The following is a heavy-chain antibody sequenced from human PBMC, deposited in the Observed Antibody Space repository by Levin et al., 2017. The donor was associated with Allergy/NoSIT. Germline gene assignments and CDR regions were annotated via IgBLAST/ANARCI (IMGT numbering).Heavy chain of an antibody. V-gene: IGHV4-30-4*01. J-gene: IGHJ4*02. Sequence: SQTLSLTCTVSGGSISSGDYYWSWIRQPPGKGLEWIGYIYYSGSTYYNPSLKSRVTISVDTSKNQFSLKLSSVTAADTAVYYCARHQKYCSGGSCYSIPDYFDYWGQGTLVTVSS. CDR1: GGSISSGDYY. CDR2: IYYSGST. CDR3: ARHQKYCSGGSCYSIPDYFDY. D-gene: IGHD2-15*01.